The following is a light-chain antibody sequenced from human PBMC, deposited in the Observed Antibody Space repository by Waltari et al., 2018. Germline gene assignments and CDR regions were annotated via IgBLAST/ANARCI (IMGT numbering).Light chain of an antibody. CDR3: SSYGGSNNLYV. V-gene: IGLV2-8*01. J-gene: IGLJ1*01. CDR1: SSDVGGYKY. Sequence: SALTQPPSASGSPGQSVTISCAGCSSDVGGYKYVSRYQHPPDKAPTLIIYEVTKRPSGVPDRCSGSKSGNTASLTVSGLQVEDESDYYCSSYGGSNNLYVFGTGTKVSVL. CDR2: EVT.